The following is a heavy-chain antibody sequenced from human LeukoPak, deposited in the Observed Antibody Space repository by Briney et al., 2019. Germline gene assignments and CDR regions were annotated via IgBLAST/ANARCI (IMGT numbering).Heavy chain of an antibody. J-gene: IGHJ4*02. D-gene: IGHD3-22*01. Sequence: KPSETLSLTCSVSGGSISSGSYYWSWIRQPAGKGLEWIGRIFLSGSTNYNPSLKSRVTISVDTSKDQFSLKLSSVTAADTAVYYCARSLILMIGDYWGQGTLVTVSS. CDR2: IFLSGST. CDR1: GGSISSGSYY. V-gene: IGHV4-61*02. CDR3: ARSLILMIGDY.